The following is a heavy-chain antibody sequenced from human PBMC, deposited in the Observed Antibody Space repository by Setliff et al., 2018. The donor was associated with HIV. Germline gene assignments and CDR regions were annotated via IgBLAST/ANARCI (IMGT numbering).Heavy chain of an antibody. D-gene: IGHD3-22*01. CDR3: ARLNSSGYYPQGAFDI. J-gene: IGHJ3*02. V-gene: IGHV5-51*01. CDR1: GYSFTSYW. CDR2: IYPGDSET. Sequence: GESLKISCKGSGYSFTSYWIGWVRQMPGKGLEWMGIIYPGDSETTYSPSFQGQVTISADKSISTAYLQWSSLKASDTAMYYCARLNSSGYYPQGAFDIWGQGTMVTVSS.